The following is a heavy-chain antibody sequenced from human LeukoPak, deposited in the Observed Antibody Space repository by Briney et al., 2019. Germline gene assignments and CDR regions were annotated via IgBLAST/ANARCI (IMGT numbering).Heavy chain of an antibody. CDR3: AREVNMKSLGWFDP. CDR1: GGSISSGGYS. D-gene: IGHD3-22*01. J-gene: IGHJ5*02. Sequence: SQTLSLTCAVSGGSISSGGYSWSWSRQPPGKGLEWIGYIYHSGSTYYNPSLKSRVTISVDRSKNQFSLKLSSVTAADTAVYYCAREVNMKSLGWFDPWGQGTLVTVSS. CDR2: IYHSGST. V-gene: IGHV4-30-2*01.